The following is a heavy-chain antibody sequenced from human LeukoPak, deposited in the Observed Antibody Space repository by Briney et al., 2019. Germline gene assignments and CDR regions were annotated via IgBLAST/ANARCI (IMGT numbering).Heavy chain of an antibody. CDR2: IKSKTDGGTT. V-gene: IGHV3-15*01. Sequence: GGSLRLSCAASGFTFSNAWMSWVRQAPGKGLEWVGRIKSKTDGGTTDYAAPVKGGFTISRDDSKNTLYLQMNSLKTEDTAVYYCTTDQVAVAGLDYWGQGTLVTVSS. CDR3: TTDQVAVAGLDY. J-gene: IGHJ4*02. CDR1: GFTFSNAW. D-gene: IGHD6-19*01.